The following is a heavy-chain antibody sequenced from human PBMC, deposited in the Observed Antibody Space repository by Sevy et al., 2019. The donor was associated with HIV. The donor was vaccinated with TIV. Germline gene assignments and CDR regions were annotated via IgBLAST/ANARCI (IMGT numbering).Heavy chain of an antibody. J-gene: IGHJ6*02. D-gene: IGHD6-13*01. CDR1: GFTFSTW. CDR3: TADRASSWNFYYGMDV. CDR2: IKSKTDGGTT. V-gene: IGHV3-15*07. Sequence: GGSLRLPCAASGFTFSTWMNWVRQAPGKGLEWVGRIKSKTDGGTTDYAAPAKDRFTSSRDDSTNTLYLQMNSLKTEDTAVYYCTADRASSWNFYYGMDVWGQGTTVTVSS.